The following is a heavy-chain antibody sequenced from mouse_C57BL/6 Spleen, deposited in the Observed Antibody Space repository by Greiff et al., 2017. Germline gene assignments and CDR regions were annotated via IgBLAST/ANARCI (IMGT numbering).Heavy chain of an antibody. J-gene: IGHJ1*03. Sequence: EVQLVESGGGLVQPGGSLSLSCAASGFTFTDYYMSWVRQPPGRALEWLGFIRNKANGYTTEYSASVKGRFTISRDNSQSILYLQMNALRAEDSATYYCASLYGSSFYWYFDVWGTGTTVTVSS. CDR1: GFTFTDYY. CDR3: ASLYGSSFYWYFDV. CDR2: IRNKANGYTT. D-gene: IGHD1-1*01. V-gene: IGHV7-3*01.